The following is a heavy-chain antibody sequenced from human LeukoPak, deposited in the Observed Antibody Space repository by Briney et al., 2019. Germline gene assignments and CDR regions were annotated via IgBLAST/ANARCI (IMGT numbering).Heavy chain of an antibody. V-gene: IGHV1-18*01. Sequence: ASVKVSCKVSGYTLTELSMHWVRQAPGQGLEWMGWISAYNGNTNYAQNLQGRVTMTTDTPTNIAYMELRSLRSDDTAVYYCARDPKPFYSSSSGVDYWGQGTLVTVSS. J-gene: IGHJ4*02. CDR2: ISAYNGNT. CDR3: ARDPKPFYSSSSGVDY. CDR1: GYTLTELS. D-gene: IGHD6-6*01.